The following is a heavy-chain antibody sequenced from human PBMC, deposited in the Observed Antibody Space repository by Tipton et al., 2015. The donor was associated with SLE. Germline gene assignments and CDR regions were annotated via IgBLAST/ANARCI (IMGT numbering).Heavy chain of an antibody. CDR3: ARRPLNFPVDS. CDR1: GGSISRYY. D-gene: IGHD1-7*01. J-gene: IGHJ4*02. V-gene: IGHV4-4*07. Sequence: TLSLTCTVSGGSISRYYWGWIRQPAGKGLEWIGRIYTGGNTKYNPSLESRVTLSVDASKNHFSLKLISVTAADTAVYYCARRPLNFPVDSWGQGTLVTVSS. CDR2: IYTGGNT.